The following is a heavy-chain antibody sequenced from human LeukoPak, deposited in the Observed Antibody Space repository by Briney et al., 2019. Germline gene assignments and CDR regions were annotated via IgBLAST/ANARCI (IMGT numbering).Heavy chain of an antibody. J-gene: IGHJ4*02. CDR2: ISSNGGST. CDR3: VKDKRFSEWSD. CDR1: GFTFSSYA. V-gene: IGHV3-64D*06. D-gene: IGHD3-3*01. Sequence: GGSLRLACSASGFTFSSYAMHWVRQAPGKGLEYVSAISSNGGSTYYADSVKGRFTISRDNSKNTLYLQMSSLRAEDTAVYYCVKDKRFSEWSDWGQGTLVTVSS.